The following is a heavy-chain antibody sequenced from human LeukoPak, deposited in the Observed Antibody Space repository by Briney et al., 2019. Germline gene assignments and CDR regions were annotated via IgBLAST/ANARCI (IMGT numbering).Heavy chain of an antibody. Sequence: SETLSLTCTVSGGSISSYYWSWIRQPPGKGLEWIGYIYYSGSTNYNPSLKSRVTISVDTSKNQFSLKLSSVTAADTAVYYCAGLRYFAWLPFDYWGQGTLVTVSS. CDR1: GGSISSYY. J-gene: IGHJ4*02. V-gene: IGHV4-59*01. CDR3: AGLRYFAWLPFDY. D-gene: IGHD3-9*01. CDR2: IYYSGST.